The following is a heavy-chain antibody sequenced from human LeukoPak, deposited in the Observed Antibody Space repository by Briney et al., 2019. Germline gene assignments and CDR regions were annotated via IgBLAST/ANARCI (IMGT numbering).Heavy chain of an antibody. J-gene: IGHJ4*02. V-gene: IGHV3-30*03. CDR3: AGEAVYDFWSGYHY. D-gene: IGHD3-3*01. CDR1: GFTFSSYG. Sequence: GGSLRLSCLATGFTFSSYGMHWVRQAPGKGLERVSVTSYVGSDKYYADSVKGRFTISRDNSKSTLYLQMNSLRAEDTAVYYCAGEAVYDFWSGYHYWGQGTLVTVSS. CDR2: TSYVGSDK.